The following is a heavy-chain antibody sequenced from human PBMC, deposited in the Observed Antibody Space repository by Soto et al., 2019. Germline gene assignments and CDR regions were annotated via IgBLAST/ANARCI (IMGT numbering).Heavy chain of an antibody. J-gene: IGHJ4*02. CDR3: AKEMATIFVDYFDY. V-gene: IGHV3-30-3*01. CDR1: GFTFSNYA. Sequence: PGGSLRLSCAASGFTFSNYAMHWVRQAPGKGLEWVAIISHDGSNKYHADSVKGRFTISRDNSKNTLYLQMNSLRAEDTAVYYCAKEMATIFVDYFDYWGQGTLVTVSS. CDR2: ISHDGSNK. D-gene: IGHD5-12*01.